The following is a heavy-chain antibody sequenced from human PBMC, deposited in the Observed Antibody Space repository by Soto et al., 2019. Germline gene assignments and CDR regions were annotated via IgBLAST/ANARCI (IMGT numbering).Heavy chain of an antibody. CDR2: IYHSGST. V-gene: IGHV4-4*02. Sequence: TSETLSLTCAVSGGSISSSNWWSWVRQPPGKGLEWIGEIYHSGSTNYNPSLKSRVTISVDKSKNQFSLKLRSVTAADTAVYYCARATYYSDTGGSPPLDYWGQGTLVT. CDR1: GGSISSSNW. CDR3: ARATYYSDTGGSPPLDY. J-gene: IGHJ4*02. D-gene: IGHD3-22*01.